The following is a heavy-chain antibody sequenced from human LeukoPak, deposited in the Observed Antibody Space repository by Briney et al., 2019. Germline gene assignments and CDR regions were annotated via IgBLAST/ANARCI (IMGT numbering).Heavy chain of an antibody. CDR1: GFTFSNYG. CDR3: ARDLTQLALFDY. CDR2: IWYDGSNK. D-gene: IGHD6-13*01. V-gene: IGHV3-33*01. Sequence: GGSLRLSSAASGFTFSNYGMHWVRQAPGKGLEWVAVIWYDGSNKYYADSVKGRFTLSRDNSKNTLLLQMNSLRPEDTAVYFCARDLTQLALFDYWGQGTLVTVSS. J-gene: IGHJ4*02.